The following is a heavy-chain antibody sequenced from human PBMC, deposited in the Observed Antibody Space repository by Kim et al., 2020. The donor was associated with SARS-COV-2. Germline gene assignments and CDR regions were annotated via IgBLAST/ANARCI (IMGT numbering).Heavy chain of an antibody. J-gene: IGHJ4*02. CDR2: IYYSGST. CDR1: GGSISSYY. Sequence: SETLSLTCTVSGGSISSYYWSWIRQPPGKGLEWIGYIYYSGSTNYNPSLKSRVTITVDTSKNQFPLKLSSVTAADTAVYYCARDLVDTAMGLDYWGQGTLVTVSS. V-gene: IGHV4-59*13. CDR3: ARDLVDTAMGLDY. D-gene: IGHD5-18*01.